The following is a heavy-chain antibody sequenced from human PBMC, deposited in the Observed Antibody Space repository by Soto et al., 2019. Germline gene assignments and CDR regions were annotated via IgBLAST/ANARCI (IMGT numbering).Heavy chain of an antibody. D-gene: IGHD1-26*01. Sequence: EILSLTCAVSGGCVSSSYYCWIRQPPGEGLEWVAYVYYSGSTNYNPSLGSRVTISVDKSKNQFTLKMNSVIGADTAVYYCARGRSHEWELLVQYFDYWGQGTLVTVSS. CDR3: ARGRSHEWELLVQYFDY. CDR1: GGCVSSSY. J-gene: IGHJ4*02. V-gene: IGHV4-59*02. CDR2: VYYSGST.